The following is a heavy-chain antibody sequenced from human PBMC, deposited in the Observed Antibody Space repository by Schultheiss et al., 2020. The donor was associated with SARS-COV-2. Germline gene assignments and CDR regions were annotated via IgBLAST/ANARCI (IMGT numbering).Heavy chain of an antibody. V-gene: IGHV3-15*07. D-gene: IGHD3-16*02. Sequence: GESLKISCAASGFTFSNAWMNWVRQAPGKGLEWVGRIKSKTDGGTTDYAAPVKGRFTISRDDSKSIAYLQMNSLKTEDTAVYYCTKHYIWGSYRYIFDYWGQGTLVTVSS. CDR3: TKHYIWGSYRYIFDY. CDR1: GFTFSNAW. J-gene: IGHJ4*02. CDR2: IKSKTDGGTT.